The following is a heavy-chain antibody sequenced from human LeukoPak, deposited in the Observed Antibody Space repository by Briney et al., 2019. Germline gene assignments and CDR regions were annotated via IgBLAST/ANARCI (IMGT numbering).Heavy chain of an antibody. CDR2: ISSSSSTI. CDR3: AELGITMIGGV. V-gene: IGHV3-48*04. J-gene: IGHJ6*04. D-gene: IGHD3-10*02. Sequence: GGSLRLSCAASGFTFSSYIMKCVRHARGKGLEWVSYISSSSSTIYYADPVKGRFTISRDNAKNSLYLQMNSLRAEDTAVYYCAELGITMIGGVWGKGTTVTISS. CDR1: GFTFSSYI.